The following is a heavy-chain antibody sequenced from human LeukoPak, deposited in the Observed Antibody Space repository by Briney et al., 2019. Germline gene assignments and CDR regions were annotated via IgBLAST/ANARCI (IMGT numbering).Heavy chain of an antibody. CDR1: GFSFSSYA. D-gene: IGHD3-22*01. CDR3: ARDKAVTPWLAANTAFDI. V-gene: IGHV1-69*06. Sequence: SVKVSCKASGFSFSSYAFSWVRQAPGQGLEWMGGIIAIFGTANYAQKFQGRVTITADKSTSTVYMELSSLRSDDTAVYYCARDKAVTPWLAANTAFDIWGQGKMVTVSS. J-gene: IGHJ3*02. CDR2: IIAIFGTA.